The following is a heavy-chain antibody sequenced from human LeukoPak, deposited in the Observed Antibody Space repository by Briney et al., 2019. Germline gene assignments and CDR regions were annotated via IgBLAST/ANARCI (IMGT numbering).Heavy chain of an antibody. CDR1: GFTFSSYA. CDR2: ISGSGGST. Sequence: GGSLRLSCAAYGFTFSSYAMSWVRQAPGKGLEWVSAISGSGGSTYYADSVKGRFTISRDNSKNTLYLQMNSMRAEDTAVYYCARDRGWNYGVNWFDPWGQGTLVTVSS. V-gene: IGHV3-23*01. CDR3: ARDRGWNYGVNWFDP. J-gene: IGHJ5*02. D-gene: IGHD1-7*01.